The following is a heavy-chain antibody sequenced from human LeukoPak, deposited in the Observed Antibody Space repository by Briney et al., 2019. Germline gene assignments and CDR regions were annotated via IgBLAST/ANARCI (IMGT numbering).Heavy chain of an antibody. V-gene: IGHV1-2*02. J-gene: IGHJ4*02. CDR3: ATVFSFLSYYHDSSGYYPFDY. CDR2: INPNSGGT. D-gene: IGHD3-22*01. CDR1: GYTFTGYY. Sequence: ASVKVSYKASGYTFTGYYMHWVRQAPGQGLEWMGWINPNSGGTNYAQKFQGRVTMTRDTSISTAYMELSRLRSDDSDVYYCATVFSFLSYYHDSSGYYPFDYWGQGTLVTVSS.